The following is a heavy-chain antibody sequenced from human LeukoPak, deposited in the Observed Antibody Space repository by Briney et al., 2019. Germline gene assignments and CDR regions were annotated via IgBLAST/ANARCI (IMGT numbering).Heavy chain of an antibody. V-gene: IGHV4-34*01. CDR2: INHSGST. Sequence: PSETLSLTCAVYGGSFRGYYWSWIRQPPGKGLEWIGEINHSGSTNYNPSLKSRVTISVDTSKNPFSLKLSSVTAADTAVYYCARGSRITMIVVVIKNWFDPWGQGTLVTVSS. CDR3: ARGSRITMIVVVIKNWFDP. D-gene: IGHD3-22*01. J-gene: IGHJ5*02. CDR1: GGSFRGYY.